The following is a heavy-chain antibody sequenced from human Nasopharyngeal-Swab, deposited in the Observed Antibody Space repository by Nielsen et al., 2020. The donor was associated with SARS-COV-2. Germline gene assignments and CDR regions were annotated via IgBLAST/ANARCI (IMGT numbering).Heavy chain of an antibody. CDR2: ISGSGNII. CDR3: ARDLEYNWNEGYYFDY. Sequence: GESLKISCAASGFTLSTYGMNWVRQAPGKGLEWVSHISGSGNIIYYADSVKGRFTISRDNAKNSLYLQMNSLRAEDTAVYYCARDLEYNWNEGYYFDYWGQGTLVTVSS. CDR1: GFTLSTYG. V-gene: IGHV3-48*03. J-gene: IGHJ4*02. D-gene: IGHD1-1*01.